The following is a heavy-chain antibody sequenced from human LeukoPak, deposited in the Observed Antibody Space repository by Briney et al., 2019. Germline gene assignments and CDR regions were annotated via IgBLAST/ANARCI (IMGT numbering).Heavy chain of an antibody. CDR1: GFTFSSYW. J-gene: IGHJ4*02. D-gene: IGHD3-10*01. Sequence: GGSLRLSCAASGFTFSSYWMSWVRQAPGKGLEWVANIKQDGSEKYYVDSVKGRFTISRGNAKNTLYLQMNSLRAEDTAVYYCAREDAYYYGSGSYSAYYFDYWGQGTLVTVSS. V-gene: IGHV3-7*01. CDR3: AREDAYYYGSGSYSAYYFDY. CDR2: IKQDGSEK.